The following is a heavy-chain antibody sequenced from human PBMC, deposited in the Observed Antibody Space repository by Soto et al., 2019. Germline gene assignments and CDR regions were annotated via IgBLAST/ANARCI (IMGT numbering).Heavy chain of an antibody. CDR3: DY. V-gene: IGHV1-3*01. CDR2: INASNGNT. Sequence: ASVKVSCKASGYTFTSYDINWVRQATGQGLEWMGWINASNGNTEISQKFQGRVSLTRDTSAATVYMEMSSLTSEDTAVYYPDYWGQGTQVTVSS. J-gene: IGHJ4*02. CDR1: GYTFTSYD.